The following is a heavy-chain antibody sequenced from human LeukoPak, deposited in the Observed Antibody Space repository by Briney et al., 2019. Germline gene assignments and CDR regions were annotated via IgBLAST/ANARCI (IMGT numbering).Heavy chain of an antibody. Sequence: SETLSLTCTVSGGSISIYYWSWIRQPPGKGLEWIGYIYYSGSTNYNPSLKSRVTISVDTSKNQFSLKLSSVTAADTAVYYCARGGRSSTSCYTFQHWGQGTLVTVSS. D-gene: IGHD2-2*01. J-gene: IGHJ1*01. V-gene: IGHV4-59*01. CDR2: IYYSGST. CDR1: GGSISIYY. CDR3: ARGGRSSTSCYTFQH.